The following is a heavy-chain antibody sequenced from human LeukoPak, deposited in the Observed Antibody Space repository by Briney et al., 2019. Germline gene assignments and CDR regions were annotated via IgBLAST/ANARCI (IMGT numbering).Heavy chain of an antibody. V-gene: IGHV3-30*02. D-gene: IGHD3-9*01. CDR1: GFTFSSYG. CDR3: ARGNRNYDTFPFDY. J-gene: IGHJ4*02. CDR2: IRYDGSNK. Sequence: PGGSLRLSCAASGFTFSSYGMHWVRQAPGKGLEWVAFIRYDGSNKYYADSVKGRFTISRDNSKNTLYLQMNSLRAEDTAVYYCARGNRNYDTFPFDYWGQGTLVTVSS.